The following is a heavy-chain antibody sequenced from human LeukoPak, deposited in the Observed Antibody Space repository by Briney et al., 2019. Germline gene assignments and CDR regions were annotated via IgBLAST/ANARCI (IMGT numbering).Heavy chain of an antibody. Sequence: GRSLRLSCAASGFTFSQFAVHWVRQAPGKGLEWVADISHDGRNTYYADSVKGRFTISRDNAKNSLYLQMNSLRAEDTAVYYCGTQWLIGAGYFDYWGQGTLVTVSS. CDR1: GFTFSQFA. V-gene: IGHV3-30*04. J-gene: IGHJ4*02. CDR2: ISHDGRNT. CDR3: GTQWLIGAGYFDY. D-gene: IGHD6-19*01.